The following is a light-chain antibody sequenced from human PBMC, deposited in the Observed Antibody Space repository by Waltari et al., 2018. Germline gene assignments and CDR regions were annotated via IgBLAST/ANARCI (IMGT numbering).Light chain of an antibody. Sequence: QSALTQPASVSGSPGQSITISCTGTISDVGDYNYVSWYQQHPGKAPQLMIFAVSNRPSCVSNRFAGSESGNTASLTISGLQAEDAAYYYCSSYISSSTLEVFGGGTRLTVL. J-gene: IGLJ3*02. CDR2: AVS. CDR1: ISDVGDYNY. V-gene: IGLV2-14*03. CDR3: SSYISSSTLEV.